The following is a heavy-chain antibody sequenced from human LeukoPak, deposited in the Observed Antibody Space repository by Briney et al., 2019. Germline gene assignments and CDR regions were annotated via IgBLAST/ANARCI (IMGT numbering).Heavy chain of an antibody. J-gene: IGHJ4*02. Sequence: GESLKISCKGSGYSFTNYWIGWVRQMPGKGLEWMGIIYPGDSDTRYSPSFQGQATISADKSISTAYLQWSSLKASDTAMYYCARVFQCSGGSCYSFLPYWGQGTLVTVSS. CDR2: IYPGDSDT. CDR1: GYSFTNYW. CDR3: ARVFQCSGGSCYSFLPY. D-gene: IGHD2-15*01. V-gene: IGHV5-51*01.